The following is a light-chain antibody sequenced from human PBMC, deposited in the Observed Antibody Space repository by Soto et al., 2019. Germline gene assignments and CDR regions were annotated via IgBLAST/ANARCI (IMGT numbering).Light chain of an antibody. CDR3: QSYDSSLSARV. Sequence: QSVLTQPPSVSGAPGQRVTISCTGSSSNIGSGYDVHWYQHLPVTAPKHLIYCNNNRPSGVPGRLSGSKSGTSSSLAITGLQPDDQADYHCQSYDSSLSARVFGGGTKLTVL. CDR1: SSNIGSGYD. CDR2: CNN. J-gene: IGLJ3*02. V-gene: IGLV1-40*01.